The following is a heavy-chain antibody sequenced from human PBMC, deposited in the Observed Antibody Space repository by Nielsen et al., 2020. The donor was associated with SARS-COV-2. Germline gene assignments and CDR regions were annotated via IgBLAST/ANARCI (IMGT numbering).Heavy chain of an antibody. CDR1: GGSISSGSYF. CDR2: IYYTGST. V-gene: IGHV4-31*03. CDR3: ARRPYGSGSPTFGP. Sequence: SETLSLTCTVSGGSISSGSYFWSWIRQHPGNGLEWIGNIYYTGSTNYNPSLKSRITMSIDPSKNQFSLNLTSLTAADTAVYFCARRPYGSGSPTFGPWGQGNLVVVSS. D-gene: IGHD3-10*01. J-gene: IGHJ5*02.